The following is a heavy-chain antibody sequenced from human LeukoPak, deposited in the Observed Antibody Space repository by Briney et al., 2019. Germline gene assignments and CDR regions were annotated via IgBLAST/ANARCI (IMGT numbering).Heavy chain of an antibody. CDR2: IYYSGST. V-gene: IGHV4-59*01. CDR3: ARDPGGYDSSEGYFDY. J-gene: IGHJ4*02. Sequence: SETLSLTCTVSGGSISSYYWNWIRQPPGKGLEWIGYIYYSGSTNYNPSLKSRVTISVDTSKNQFSLKLSSVTAADTAVYYCARDPGGYDSSEGYFDYWGQGTLVTVSS. D-gene: IGHD3-22*01. CDR1: GGSISSYY.